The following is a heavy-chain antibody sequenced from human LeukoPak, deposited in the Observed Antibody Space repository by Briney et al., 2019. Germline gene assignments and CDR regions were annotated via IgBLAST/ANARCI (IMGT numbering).Heavy chain of an antibody. J-gene: IGHJ5*02. V-gene: IGHV3-64D*06. D-gene: IGHD3-10*01. Sequence: GGSLRLSCSASGFTFSSYAMHWFRQAPGKGLEYVSAISSNGGSAYYADSVKGRFTISRDNSKNTLYLQMSSLRAEDTAVYYCVKARTGSGSSAFDPWGQGTLVTVSS. CDR1: GFTFSSYA. CDR3: VKARTGSGSSAFDP. CDR2: ISSNGGSA.